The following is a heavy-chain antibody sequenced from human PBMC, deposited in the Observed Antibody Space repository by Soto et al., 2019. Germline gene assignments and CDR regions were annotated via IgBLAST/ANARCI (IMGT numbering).Heavy chain of an antibody. CDR1: GYTFTSYG. CDR2: ISAYNGNT. D-gene: IGHD3-9*01. J-gene: IGHJ4*02. Sequence: ASVKVSCKASGYTFTSYGISWVRQAPGQGLEWMRWISAYNGNTNYAQKLQGRVTMTTDTSTSTAYMELRSLRSDDTAVYYCARAASGYDILTGYLTLRYFDYWGQGTLVTVSS. V-gene: IGHV1-18*01. CDR3: ARAASGYDILTGYLTLRYFDY.